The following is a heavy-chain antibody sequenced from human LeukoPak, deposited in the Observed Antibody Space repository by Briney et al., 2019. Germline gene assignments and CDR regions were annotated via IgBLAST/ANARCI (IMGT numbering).Heavy chain of an antibody. CDR2: ISAYNGNT. D-gene: IGHD6-13*01. CDR3: ARLYQQPNYYYYGMDV. J-gene: IGHJ6*02. Sequence: GASVKVSCKASGYTFTSYGISWVRQAPGQGLEWMGWISAYNGNTNYAQKLQGRVTMTTDTSTSTAYMELRSLRSDDTAVYYCARLYQQPNYYYYGMDVWGQGTTVIVSS. CDR1: GYTFTSYG. V-gene: IGHV1-18*01.